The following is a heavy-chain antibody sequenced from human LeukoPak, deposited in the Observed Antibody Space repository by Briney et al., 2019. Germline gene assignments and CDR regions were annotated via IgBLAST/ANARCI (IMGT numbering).Heavy chain of an antibody. CDR1: GFSFSNFG. D-gene: IGHD3-10*01. Sequence: PGGSLRLXCAASGFSFSNFGMHWVRQAPGKGLEWVAFVRPDGSSNYYADSVKGRFIISRDNSKNTLHLQMNSLRAEDTAFYYCAKDQAGTWGLDYWGQGTLVTVSS. V-gene: IGHV3-30*02. J-gene: IGHJ4*02. CDR3: AKDQAGTWGLDY. CDR2: VRPDGSSN.